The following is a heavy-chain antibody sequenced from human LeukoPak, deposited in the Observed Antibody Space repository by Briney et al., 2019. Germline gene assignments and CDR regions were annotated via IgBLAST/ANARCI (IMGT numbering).Heavy chain of an antibody. CDR1: GGSISSGSHY. J-gene: IGHJ5*02. Sequence: SQTPSLTCTVPGGSISSGSHYWSWIRQPAGKGLEWIGRIYTSGSTNYNPSLKSRVTMSVDTSKNQFSLKLSSVTAADTAVYYCARDRGGDCSSTSCYKNWFDPWGQGTLVTVSS. CDR2: IYTSGST. V-gene: IGHV4-61*02. D-gene: IGHD2-2*02. CDR3: ARDRGGDCSSTSCYKNWFDP.